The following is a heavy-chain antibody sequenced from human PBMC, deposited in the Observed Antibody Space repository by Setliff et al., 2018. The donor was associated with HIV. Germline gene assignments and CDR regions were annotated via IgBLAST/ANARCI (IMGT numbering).Heavy chain of an antibody. CDR3: ARDRSDILTGYYEGWFDP. V-gene: IGHV4-61*02. J-gene: IGHJ5*02. D-gene: IGHD3-9*01. CDR2: IYTSGST. Sequence: SETLSLTCTVSGGSISSGSYYWSWIRQPAGKGLEWIGRIYTSGSTNYNPSLKSRVTISVDTSKNQFSLKLSAVTAAGTAVYYCARDRSDILTGYYEGWFDPWGQGTLVTVSS. CDR1: GGSISSGSYY.